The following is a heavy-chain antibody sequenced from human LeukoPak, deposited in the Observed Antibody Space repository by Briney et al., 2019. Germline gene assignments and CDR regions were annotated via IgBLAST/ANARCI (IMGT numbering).Heavy chain of an antibody. J-gene: IGHJ4*02. CDR2: ISGSGGST. V-gene: IGHV3-23*01. Sequence: GGSLRLSCAASGFTFSSYAMSWVREAPGKGLEWVSAISGSGGSTYYADSVKGRFTISRDNSKNTLYLQMNSLRAEDTAVYYCARVRSSGGVLDYWGQGTLVTVSS. CDR3: ARVRSSGGVLDY. D-gene: IGHD3-16*01. CDR1: GFTFSSYA.